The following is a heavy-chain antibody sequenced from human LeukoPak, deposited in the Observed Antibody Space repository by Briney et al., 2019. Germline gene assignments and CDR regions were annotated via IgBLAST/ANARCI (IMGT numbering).Heavy chain of an antibody. CDR3: ARVLPITPYFDY. D-gene: IGHD1-20*01. CDR1: GYSINNGFY. Sequence: SETLSLTCTVSGYSINNGFYWGWIRQPPGKGLEWIGSIYHSERTHYNPSLKSRVTISVDTSKNQFSLKLSSVTAADTAVYYCARVLPITPYFDYWGQGTLVTVSS. V-gene: IGHV4-38-2*02. J-gene: IGHJ4*02. CDR2: IYHSERT.